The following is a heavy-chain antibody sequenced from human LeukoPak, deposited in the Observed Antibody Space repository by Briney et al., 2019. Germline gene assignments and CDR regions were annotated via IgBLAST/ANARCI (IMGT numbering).Heavy chain of an antibody. J-gene: IGHJ6*03. Sequence: PGGSLRLSCAACGFTFNSYAMSWVRQAPGKGLEWISTISGGADNTYYADSVKGRFAISRDNSKNTLSLQMNSLRAEDTAVYYCAKAQPPAPIEYYYCYMDVWGKGTTVTVSS. CDR1: GFTFNSYA. D-gene: IGHD2-2*02. CDR3: AKAQPPAPIEYYYCYMDV. V-gene: IGHV3-23*01. CDR2: ISGGADNT.